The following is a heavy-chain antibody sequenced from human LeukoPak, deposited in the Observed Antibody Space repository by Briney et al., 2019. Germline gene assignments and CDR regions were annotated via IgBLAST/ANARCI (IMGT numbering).Heavy chain of an antibody. CDR2: IYFSGST. V-gene: IGHV4-59*01. Sequence: SETLSLTCTVSGGSISSYSWSWIRQPPRKGLERIGYIYFSGSTNYNPSLKSRVTISVDTSKNQFSLKLSSVTAADTAVYYCARVGAGWYGVRAYYYYYYMDVWGKGTTVTISS. D-gene: IGHD6-19*01. J-gene: IGHJ6*03. CDR1: GGSISSYS. CDR3: ARVGAGWYGVRAYYYYYYMDV.